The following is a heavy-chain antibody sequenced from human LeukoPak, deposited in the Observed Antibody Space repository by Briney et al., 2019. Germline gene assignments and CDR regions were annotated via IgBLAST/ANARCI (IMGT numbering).Heavy chain of an antibody. Sequence: GGSLRLSCAASGFTFSNYWMTWGRQAPGKGLEWVAHINQDGSEEHYMDSAKARFTISRDNAKNSLSLQMNSPRAEDTAVYYCVRDGGVSGYDLLDYWGQGTLVTVSS. V-gene: IGHV3-7*01. CDR2: INQDGSEE. J-gene: IGHJ4*02. CDR3: VRDGGVSGYDLLDY. CDR1: GFTFSNYW. D-gene: IGHD5-12*01.